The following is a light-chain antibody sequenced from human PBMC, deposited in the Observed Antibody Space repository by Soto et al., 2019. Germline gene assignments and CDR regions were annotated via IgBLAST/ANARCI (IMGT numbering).Light chain of an antibody. CDR2: EVS. CDR1: SSDVGSYNF. CDR3: CSYAGTTTFWV. V-gene: IGLV2-23*02. Sequence: QSVLTQPASVSGSPGQSISISCTGTSSDVGSYNFISWYQQHPGKAPKLIIYEVSKRPSGVSDRFSGSKSGSTASLTISGLQADDEADYYCCSYAGTTTFWVFGGGTQLTVL. J-gene: IGLJ3*02.